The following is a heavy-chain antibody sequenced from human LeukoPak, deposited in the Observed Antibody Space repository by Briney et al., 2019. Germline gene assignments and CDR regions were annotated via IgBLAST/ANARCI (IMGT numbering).Heavy chain of an antibody. CDR2: VYNSGNV. Sequence: SETLSLTCTVSGSSISGYYWTWIRQPPGKGLEWIGYVYNSGNVNYNPSLRSRVTISLDTSKDQFSLKLSSVTAADTAIYYCARGDSEVHISGYDYYWGQGTLVTVSS. CDR1: GSSISGYY. J-gene: IGHJ4*02. CDR3: ARGDSEVHISGYDYY. V-gene: IGHV4-59*01. D-gene: IGHD3-22*01.